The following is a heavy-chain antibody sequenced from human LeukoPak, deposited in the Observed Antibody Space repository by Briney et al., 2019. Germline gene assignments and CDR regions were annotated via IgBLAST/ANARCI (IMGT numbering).Heavy chain of an antibody. CDR2: INPNSGGT. D-gene: IGHD1-26*01. V-gene: IGHV1-2*02. J-gene: IGHJ4*02. Sequence: ASVKVSCKASGYTFTGYYMHWVRQAPGQGLERMGWINPNSGGTNYAQKFQGRVTMTRDTSISTAYMELSRLRSDDTAVYYCARHIRGELLEANFDYWGQGTLVTVSS. CDR1: GYTFTGYY. CDR3: ARHIRGELLEANFDY.